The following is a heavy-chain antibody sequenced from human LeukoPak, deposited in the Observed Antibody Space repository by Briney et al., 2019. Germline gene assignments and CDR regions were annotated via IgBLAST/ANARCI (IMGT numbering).Heavy chain of an antibody. CDR2: IYYSGST. D-gene: IGHD3-9*01. V-gene: IGHV4-31*03. CDR1: GGSISSGGYY. Sequence: SQTLSLTCTVSGGSISSGGYYWSWIRQHPGKGLEWIGHIYYSGSTYYNPSLKSRVTISVDTSKNQFSLKLSSVTAADTAVYYCATSYNILTGPPNGFDPWGQGILVTVSS. J-gene: IGHJ5*02. CDR3: ATSYNILTGPPNGFDP.